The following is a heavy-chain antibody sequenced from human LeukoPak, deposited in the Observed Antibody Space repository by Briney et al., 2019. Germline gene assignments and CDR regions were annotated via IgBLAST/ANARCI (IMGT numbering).Heavy chain of an antibody. Sequence: GGSLRLSCAASGFTFSSYSMNWVRQAPGKGLEWVSSISSSSSYIYYADSVKGRFTISRDNAKNSLYLQVNSLRAEDTAVYYCASIGGRYWGQGTLVTVSS. CDR3: ASIGGRY. CDR1: GFTFSSYS. D-gene: IGHD1-26*01. J-gene: IGHJ4*02. V-gene: IGHV3-21*01. CDR2: ISSSSSYI.